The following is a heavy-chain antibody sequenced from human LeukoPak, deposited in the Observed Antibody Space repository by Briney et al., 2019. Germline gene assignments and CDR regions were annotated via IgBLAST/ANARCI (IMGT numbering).Heavy chain of an antibody. Sequence: ASVNVSCKASVYTFTRFEINGVRQATGRGGEWMGFLNQRRGNTGYAQKFQGGVAMTMNTSINTAYMELRSLRSEDAGVYYCARAGPPKFVGDCSDPRCYTNWFDPWGQGTLVAVSP. V-gene: IGHV1-8*01. J-gene: IGHJ5*02. D-gene: IGHD2-2*02. CDR3: ARAGPPKFVGDCSDPRCYTNWFDP. CDR1: VYTFTRFE. CDR2: LNQRRGNT.